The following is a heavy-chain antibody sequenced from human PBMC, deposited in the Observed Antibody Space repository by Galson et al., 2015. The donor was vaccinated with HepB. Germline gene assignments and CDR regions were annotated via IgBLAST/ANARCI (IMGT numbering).Heavy chain of an antibody. CDR2: ISSSGSTI. D-gene: IGHD3-3*01. J-gene: IGHJ4*02. Sequence: SLRLSCAASGFTFSSYEMNWVRQAPGKGLEWVSYISSSGSTIYYADSVKGRFTISRDNAKNSLYLQMNSLRAEDTAVYYCARRLRGTIFGVVTPPFDYWGQGTLVTVSS. CDR3: ARRLRGTIFGVVTPPFDY. CDR1: GFTFSSYE. V-gene: IGHV3-48*03.